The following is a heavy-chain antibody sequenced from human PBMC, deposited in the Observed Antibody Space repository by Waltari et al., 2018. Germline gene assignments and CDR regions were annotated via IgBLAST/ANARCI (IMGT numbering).Heavy chain of an antibody. CDR2: IYHSGST. V-gene: IGHV4-38-2*02. D-gene: IGHD1-20*01. Sequence: QVQLQESGPGLVKPSETLSLTCTVSGYSISSGYYWGWIRQPPGKGLEWIGSIYHSGSTYYNPSLKSRVTISVDTSKNQFSLKLSSVTAADTAVYYCARGYNWNPARNGDGGPLGDAFDIWGQGTMVTVSS. CDR1: GYSISSGYY. J-gene: IGHJ3*02. CDR3: ARGYNWNPARNGDGGPLGDAFDI.